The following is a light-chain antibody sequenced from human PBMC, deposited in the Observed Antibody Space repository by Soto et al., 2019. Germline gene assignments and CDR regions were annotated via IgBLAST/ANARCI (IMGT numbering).Light chain of an antibody. J-gene: IGKJ3*01. V-gene: IGKV3-11*01. CDR2: DTS. CDR3: QQRSTWPRIT. CDR1: QSVSSY. Sequence: EIVLTQSPATLSLSPGERATRACRASQSVSSYLAWYQQKPGQAPRLLIYDTSTRATGIPARFSGGGSGTDFVLIINSLEPEDFAVYYCQQRSTWPRITFGPGTKVDIK.